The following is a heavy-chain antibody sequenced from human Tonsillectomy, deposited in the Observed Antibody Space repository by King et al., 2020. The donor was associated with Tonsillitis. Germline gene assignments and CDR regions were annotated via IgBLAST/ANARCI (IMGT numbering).Heavy chain of an antibody. V-gene: IGHV3-30*18. CDR1: GFTFSSYS. Sequence: VQLVESGGGVVQPGRSLRLSCAASGFTFSSYSMHWVRQAPGKGLEWVAVISYDGSNKYSADSVKGRFTISRDSSKNTLYLQMNSLRAEDTAVYYCAKGFEAYCGCDCPTYFQHWGQGTLVTVSS. D-gene: IGHD2-21*02. J-gene: IGHJ1*01. CDR2: ISYDGSNK. CDR3: AKGFEAYCGCDCPTYFQH.